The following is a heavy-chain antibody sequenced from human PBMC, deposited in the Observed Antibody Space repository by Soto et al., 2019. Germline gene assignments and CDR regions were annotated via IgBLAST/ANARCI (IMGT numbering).Heavy chain of an antibody. V-gene: IGHV3-64D*06. CDR3: VKDWEYDSSGYFDI. D-gene: IGHD3-22*01. J-gene: IGHJ3*02. Sequence: VGSLRLSCSASGFTFSSYAMHWVRQAPGNGLEYVSAISSNGGSTYYSDSVKGRFTISRDNSKNTLYLQMSSLRAEDTAVYYCVKDWEYDSSGYFDIWGQGTMVTVSS. CDR2: ISSNGGST. CDR1: GFTFSSYA.